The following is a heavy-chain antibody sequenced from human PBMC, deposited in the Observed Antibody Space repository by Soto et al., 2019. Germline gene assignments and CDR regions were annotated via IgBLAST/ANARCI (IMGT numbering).Heavy chain of an antibody. Sequence: PSQTLSLTCAISGDSVSSNSAAWNWIRQSPSRGLEWLGRTYYRSKWYNDYAVSVKSRITINPDTSKSQFSLQLNSVTPEDTAVYYCAREGSVVVPRAHYYYYMDVWGKGTTVTVSS. J-gene: IGHJ6*03. CDR2: TYYRSKWYN. CDR3: AREGSVVVPRAHYYYYMDV. D-gene: IGHD2-2*01. CDR1: GDSVSSNSAA. V-gene: IGHV6-1*01.